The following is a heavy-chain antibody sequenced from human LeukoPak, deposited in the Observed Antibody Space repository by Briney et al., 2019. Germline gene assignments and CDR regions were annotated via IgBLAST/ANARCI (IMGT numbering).Heavy chain of an antibody. Sequence: GGSLRLSCAASGLTFSSYSMNWVRQAPGKGLEWVSSISSSSSYIYYADSVKGRFTISRDNAKNSLYLQMNSLRAEDTAVYYCARDSSYPYYFDYWGQGTLVTVSS. CDR1: GLTFSSYS. V-gene: IGHV3-21*01. CDR3: ARDSSYPYYFDY. CDR2: ISSSSSYI. D-gene: IGHD6-6*01. J-gene: IGHJ4*02.